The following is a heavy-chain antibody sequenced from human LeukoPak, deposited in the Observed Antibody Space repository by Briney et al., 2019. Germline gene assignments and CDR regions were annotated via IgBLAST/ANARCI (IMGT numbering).Heavy chain of an antibody. CDR1: GYTFTSYG. D-gene: IGHD3-16*02. J-gene: IGHJ4*02. V-gene: IGHV1-18*04. CDR2: INAYNGNT. CDR3: ARKNYDYVWGSYPPHYFDY. Sequence: ASVKVSCKASGYTFTSYGISWVRQAPGQGLEWMGWINAYNGNTNYAQKLQGRVTMTTDTSASTAYMELRSLRSDDTAVYYCARKNYDYVWGSYPPHYFDYWGQGTLVTVSS.